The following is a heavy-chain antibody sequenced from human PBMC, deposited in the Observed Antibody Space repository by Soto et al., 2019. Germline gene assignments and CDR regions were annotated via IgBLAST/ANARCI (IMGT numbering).Heavy chain of an antibody. CDR3: ARESFDFWSGYYYYYYRMGV. Sequence: ASVKVSCKASGYTFTGYYMHWVRQAPGQGXEWMGWINPNSGGTNYAQKFQGRVTMTRDTSISTAYMELSRLRSDDTAVYYCARESFDFWSGYYYYYYRMGVWGQGTTVTVSS. CDR2: INPNSGGT. D-gene: IGHD3-3*01. CDR1: GYTFTGYY. J-gene: IGHJ6*02. V-gene: IGHV1-2*02.